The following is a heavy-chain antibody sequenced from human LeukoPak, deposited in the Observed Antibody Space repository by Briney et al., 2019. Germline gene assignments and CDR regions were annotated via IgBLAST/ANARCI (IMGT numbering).Heavy chain of an antibody. V-gene: IGHV1-46*01. J-gene: IGHJ4*02. Sequence: ASVKVSCKASGYTFTSYYMHWVRQAPGQGLEWMGIINPSGGSTSYAQKFQGRVTMTTDTSTSTAYMELRSLRSDDTAVYYCARDPKLRYFDWLLYGGGYFDYWGQGTLVTVSS. CDR2: INPSGGST. D-gene: IGHD3-9*01. CDR3: ARDPKLRYFDWLLYGGGYFDY. CDR1: GYTFTSYY.